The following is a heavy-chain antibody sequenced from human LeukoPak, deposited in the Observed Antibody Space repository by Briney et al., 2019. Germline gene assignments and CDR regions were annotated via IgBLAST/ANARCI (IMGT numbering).Heavy chain of an antibody. CDR3: ARLSSTSGRYHFDY. J-gene: IGHJ4*02. Sequence: SETLSLTCTVSGGSISSSSYYWGWIRQPPGKGLEWIGSVYYSGSIYYNPSLKSRVTISVDTSKNKFSVKLSSVTAADMAVYYCARLSSTSGRYHFDYWGQGTLVTVSS. V-gene: IGHV4-39*01. CDR2: VYYSGSI. CDR1: GGSISSSSYY. D-gene: IGHD3-10*01.